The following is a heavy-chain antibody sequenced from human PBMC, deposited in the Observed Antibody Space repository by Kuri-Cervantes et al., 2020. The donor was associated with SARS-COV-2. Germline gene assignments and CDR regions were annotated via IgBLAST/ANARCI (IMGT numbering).Heavy chain of an antibody. Sequence: SETLSLTCTVSGGSISGYYWNWIRQPAGKGLEWIGRVHTSGSTNHNPSLKSRVTMSVDTSRNQLSLKLNSLAAADTAVYYCARGSCASESCWAGHWFDPWGQGTLVTVSS. V-gene: IGHV4-4*07. CDR2: VHTSGST. D-gene: IGHD2-15*01. CDR1: GGSISGYY. CDR3: ARGSCASESCWAGHWFDP. J-gene: IGHJ5*02.